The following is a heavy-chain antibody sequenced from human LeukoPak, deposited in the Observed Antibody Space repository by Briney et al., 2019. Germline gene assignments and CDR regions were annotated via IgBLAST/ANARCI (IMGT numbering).Heavy chain of an antibody. Sequence: GGSLRLSCAASGFTFNSYAMTWVRQAPGKGLEWVSAISGSGGDTEYADSVKGRFTISRDNSKNTLYLQMNSLRAEDTAVYYCAKRGGTCWGNWFDPWGQGTLVTVSS. CDR1: GFTFNSYA. CDR3: AKRGGTCWGNWFDP. J-gene: IGHJ5*02. CDR2: ISGSGGDT. D-gene: IGHD2-15*01. V-gene: IGHV3-23*01.